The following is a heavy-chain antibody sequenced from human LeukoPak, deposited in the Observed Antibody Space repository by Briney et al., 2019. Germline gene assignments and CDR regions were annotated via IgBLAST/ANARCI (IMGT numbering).Heavy chain of an antibody. CDR2: INPNSGGT. J-gene: IGHJ4*02. D-gene: IGHD3-3*01. CDR3: ARADFWESLRIDY. V-gene: IGHV1-2*02. Sequence: ASVKVSCKASGYTFTGYYMHWVRQAPGQGLEWMGWINPNSGGTNYAQKFQGRVTMTRDTSISTAYMELSRLRSDDTAVYYCARADFWESLRIDYWGQGTLVTVSS. CDR1: GYTFTGYY.